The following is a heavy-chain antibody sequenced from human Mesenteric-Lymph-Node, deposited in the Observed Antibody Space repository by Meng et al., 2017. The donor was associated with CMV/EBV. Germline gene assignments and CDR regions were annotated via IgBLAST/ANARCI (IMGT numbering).Heavy chain of an antibody. V-gene: IGHV3-11*01. D-gene: IGHD2-21*02. Sequence: GGSLRLSCAASGFTFSDYYMSWIRQAPGKGLEWVSYISSSGSTIYYADSVKGRFTISRDNAKNSLYLQMNSLRVEDTAVYYCARVTTPAIFDYWGQGTLVTVSS. CDR2: ISSSGSTI. CDR1: GFTFSDYY. J-gene: IGHJ4*02. CDR3: ARVTTPAIFDY.